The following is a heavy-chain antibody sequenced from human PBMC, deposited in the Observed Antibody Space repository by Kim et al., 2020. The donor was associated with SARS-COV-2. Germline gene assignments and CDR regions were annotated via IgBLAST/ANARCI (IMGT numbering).Heavy chain of an antibody. CDR2: NYDSGST. Sequence: SETLSLTCSVSGGSISGSSHYWGWIRQPPGKGLEWIGSNYDSGSTYYTLTLKSRVSISVDTTKNPFSLKPVSVTAAATSFCYCASGPWAPDYWGQVTLAT. J-gene: IGHJ4*02. CDR1: GGSISGSSHY. CDR3: ASGPWAPDY. V-gene: IGHV4-39*01.